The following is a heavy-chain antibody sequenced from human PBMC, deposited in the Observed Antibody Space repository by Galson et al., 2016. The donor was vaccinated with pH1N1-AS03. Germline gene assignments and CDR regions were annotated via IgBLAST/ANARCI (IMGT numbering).Heavy chain of an antibody. CDR2: ISGSGDNT. CDR1: GFTFNCA. Sequence: SLRLSCAASGFTFNCAMSWVRQAPGRGLEWVSAISGSGDNTFYEDSVGGRFTISRDNSENTLYLQMNNLRAEDTAVYYCAKVMHGYGSSWSNFFDHWGQGTLVTVSS. D-gene: IGHD6-13*01. V-gene: IGHV3-23*01. J-gene: IGHJ4*02. CDR3: AKVMHGYGSSWSNFFDH.